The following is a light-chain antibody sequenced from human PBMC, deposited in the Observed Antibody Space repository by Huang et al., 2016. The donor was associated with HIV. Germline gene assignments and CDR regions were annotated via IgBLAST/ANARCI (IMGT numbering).Light chain of an antibody. Sequence: DIQMTQSPSSLSASVGDRVTITCRASQGIGNSLAWYQQKPEKAPRLLLYATSTLEGGVPTGFSGSVSGTHYTLNINTQQPEDIASYYCQQYHSLPWTFGQGTKVEIK. J-gene: IGKJ1*01. V-gene: IGKV1-NL1*01. CDR1: QGIGNS. CDR2: ATS. CDR3: QQYHSLPWT.